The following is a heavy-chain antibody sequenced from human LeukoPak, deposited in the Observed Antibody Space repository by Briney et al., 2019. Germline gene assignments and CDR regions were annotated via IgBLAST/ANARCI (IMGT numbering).Heavy chain of an antibody. CDR2: IYYSGIT. D-gene: IGHD3-10*01. CDR1: GGSISSSTYF. Sequence: TSETLSLTCTVSGGSISSSTYFWGWIRQPPGKGLEWIGSIYYSGITYYNPSLKSRVTMSVDTSKNQFSLKLSSVTAADTAVYYCARGTRGSYGSGSYYSDYWGQGTLVTVSS. CDR3: ARGTRGSYGSGSYYSDY. J-gene: IGHJ4*02. V-gene: IGHV4-39*01.